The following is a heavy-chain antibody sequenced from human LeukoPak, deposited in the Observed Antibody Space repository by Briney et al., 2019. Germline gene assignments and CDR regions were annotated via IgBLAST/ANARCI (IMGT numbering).Heavy chain of an antibody. D-gene: IGHD6-19*01. J-gene: IGHJ4*02. CDR2: IYSGGNT. CDR1: GFTVSNNY. V-gene: IGHV3-66*01. CDR3: ARDSSGGGLNY. Sequence: GGSLRLSCAASGFTVSNNYMNWVRQAPGKGLEWVSVIYSGGNTDYADSVKGRFTTSRDNSKNTLYLQMNSLRAEDTAVYYCARDSSGGGLNYWGQGTLVTVSS.